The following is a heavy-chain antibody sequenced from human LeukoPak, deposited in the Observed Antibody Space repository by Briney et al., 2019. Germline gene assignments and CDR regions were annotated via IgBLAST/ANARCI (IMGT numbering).Heavy chain of an antibody. D-gene: IGHD1-26*01. CDR3: TTQWELPD. J-gene: IGHJ4*02. V-gene: IGHV3-15*01. Sequence: PGGSLRLSCAASGLTFRNAWISWVRQAPGKGLEWVGRIKSKSDGGTTDYAAFVKGRFTISRDDSKNTVYLHINSLNTEDTAVYYCTTQWELPDWGQGTLVTVSS. CDR1: GLTFRNAW. CDR2: IKSKSDGGTT.